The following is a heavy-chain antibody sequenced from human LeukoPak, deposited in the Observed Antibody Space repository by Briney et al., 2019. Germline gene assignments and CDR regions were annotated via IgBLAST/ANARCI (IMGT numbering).Heavy chain of an antibody. J-gene: IGHJ4*02. CDR3: ARDGEEATIED. D-gene: IGHD5-24*01. CDR2: IYSGGST. Sequence: GGSLRLSCAASGFTVSSNYMSWVRQAPGKGLEWVSVIYSGGSTYYADSVKGRFTISRDNSKNTPYLQMNSLRAEDTAVYYCARDGEEATIEDWGQGTLVTVSS. CDR1: GFTVSSNY. V-gene: IGHV3-66*01.